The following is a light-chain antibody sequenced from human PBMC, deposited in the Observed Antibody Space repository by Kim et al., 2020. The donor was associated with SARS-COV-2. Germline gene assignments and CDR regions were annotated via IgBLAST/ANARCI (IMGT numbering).Light chain of an antibody. CDR2: AAS. CDR3: QQSYITPFT. CDR1: QSISRH. Sequence: DIQMTQSPSSLSASVGDRVTITCRTTQSISRHLNWYQQKPGRAPKLLISAASTLQGGVPSRFSGSGSETDFTLTISSLQPDDFATYFCQQSYITPFTFGPGTKVDIK. J-gene: IGKJ3*01. V-gene: IGKV1-39*01.